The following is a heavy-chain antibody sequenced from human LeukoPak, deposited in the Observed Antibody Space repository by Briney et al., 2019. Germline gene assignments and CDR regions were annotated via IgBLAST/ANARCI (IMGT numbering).Heavy chain of an antibody. Sequence: GASVKVSCKASGYTFTSYDINWVRQATGQGLEWMGWMNPNSGYIGCAQKFQGRATMTRNTSISTAYMELSSLRSEDTAVYYCARPNYYLLTGYYPLLDVWGQGTTVTVSS. CDR1: GYTFTSYD. CDR3: ARPNYYLLTGYYPLLDV. V-gene: IGHV1-8*01. CDR2: MNPNSGYI. J-gene: IGHJ6*02. D-gene: IGHD3-9*01.